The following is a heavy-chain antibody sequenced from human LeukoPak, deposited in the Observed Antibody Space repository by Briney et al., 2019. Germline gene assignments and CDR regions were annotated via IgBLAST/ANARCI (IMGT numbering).Heavy chain of an antibody. Sequence: PGGSLRLSCAASGFTFSSYAMSWVRQAPGKWLGWVSGISGAGGSTYYADSVKGRFTISRDNSKDTLYLQMNSLRAEDTAIYYCANSRTVGTKRYFDYWGQGTLVTVSS. J-gene: IGHJ4*02. V-gene: IGHV3-23*01. CDR1: GFTFSSYA. D-gene: IGHD1-7*01. CDR2: ISGAGGST. CDR3: ANSRTVGTKRYFDY.